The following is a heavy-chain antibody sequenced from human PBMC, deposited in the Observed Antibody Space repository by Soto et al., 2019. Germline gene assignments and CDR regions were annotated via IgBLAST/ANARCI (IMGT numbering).Heavy chain of an antibody. V-gene: IGHV1-46*03. D-gene: IGHD2-2*01. J-gene: IGHJ6*03. CDR2: INPSGGST. Sequence: QVQLVQSGAEVKKPGASVKVSCKASGYTFSSYYMHWVRQVPGQGLEWMGIINPSGGSTSYAQQFQGRVTMTRDTSTGTVYMELSSLRSEDTSMYYCATGSCSSTNCYVGHTVVWGRGTTVTVSS. CDR1: GYTFSSYY. CDR3: ATGSCSSTNCYVGHTVV.